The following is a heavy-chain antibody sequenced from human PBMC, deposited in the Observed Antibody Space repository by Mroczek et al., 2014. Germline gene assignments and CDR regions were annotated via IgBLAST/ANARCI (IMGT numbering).Heavy chain of an antibody. CDR2: ISSSSSYV. D-gene: IGHD2-15*01. J-gene: IGHJ4*02. Sequence: VQLVESGGGLVKPGGSLRLSCVASGFSFTSYSMNWVRQAPGKGLEWVSAISSSSSYVYYADSVKGRFTISRDNAKNSVYLQMNSLRGEDTAVYYCARDCGKTSGGSCFLNYWGQGTLVTVSS. V-gene: IGHV3-21*01. CDR1: GFSFTSYS. CDR3: ARDCGKTSGGSCFLNY.